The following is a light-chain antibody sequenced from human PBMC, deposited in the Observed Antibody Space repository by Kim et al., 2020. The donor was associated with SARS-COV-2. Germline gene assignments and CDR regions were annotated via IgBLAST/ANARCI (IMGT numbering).Light chain of an antibody. CDR1: QSVSIVY. Sequence: AESATLSCEASQSVSIVYLALYHRRPGQAPMLVFYGAYSRATGIPDRVSGGGSGTDFTLSISRLEPEDIAVYYCQQNGNPPITFGQGTRLGIK. CDR3: QQNGNPPIT. J-gene: IGKJ5*01. V-gene: IGKV3-20*01. CDR2: GAY.